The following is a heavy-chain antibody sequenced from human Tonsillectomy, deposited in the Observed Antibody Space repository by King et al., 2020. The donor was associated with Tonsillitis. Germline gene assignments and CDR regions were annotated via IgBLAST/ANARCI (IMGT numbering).Heavy chain of an antibody. J-gene: IGHJ4*02. Sequence: VQLQESGPGLVKPSQTLSLICSVSGGSIRTGDFYWSWIRQPPGKGLEWIGDIYYSGTTYDNPSLQGRVSMSVDASKKQFSLKLRSVTAADTAGYYCARGEGTTGGFDYWGQGTLVTVSS. CDR2: IYYSGTT. CDR1: GGSIRTGDFY. D-gene: IGHD1-7*01. CDR3: ARGEGTTGGFDY. V-gene: IGHV4-30-4*01.